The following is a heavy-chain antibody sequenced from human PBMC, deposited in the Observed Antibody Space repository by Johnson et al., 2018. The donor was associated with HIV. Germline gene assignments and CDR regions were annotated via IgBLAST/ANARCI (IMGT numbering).Heavy chain of an antibody. CDR2: ISHDESIE. J-gene: IGHJ3*02. CDR1: GFTFNRYG. Sequence: QVQLVESGGGVVQPGRSLRLSCAASGFTFNRYGMHWVRQAPGKGLEWVAFISHDESIEYYVDSVKGRFTISRDNPWNTLYLQLNSLRTEDTAVYYCAKVNRMEQWLAGGGAFDIWGQGTMVTVSS. V-gene: IGHV3-30*18. D-gene: IGHD6-19*01. CDR3: AKVNRMEQWLAGGGAFDI.